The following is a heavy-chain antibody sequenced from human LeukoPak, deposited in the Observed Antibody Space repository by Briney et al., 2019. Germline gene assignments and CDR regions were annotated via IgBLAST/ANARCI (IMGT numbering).Heavy chain of an antibody. Sequence: GASVKVSCKASGGTFSSYAISWVRQAPGQGLEWMGGIIPIFGTANYAQKFQGRVTITADKSTSTAYMELSSLRSEDTAVYYCARDEDGLSGSYSLDAFDIWGQGTMVTVSS. J-gene: IGHJ3*02. V-gene: IGHV1-69*06. CDR2: IIPIFGTA. CDR3: ARDEDGLSGSYSLDAFDI. CDR1: GGTFSSYA. D-gene: IGHD1-26*01.